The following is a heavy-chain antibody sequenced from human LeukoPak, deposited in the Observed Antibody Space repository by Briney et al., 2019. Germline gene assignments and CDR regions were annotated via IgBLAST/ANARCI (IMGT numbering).Heavy chain of an antibody. D-gene: IGHD4-11*01. CDR1: GYTFTGYY. V-gene: IGHV1-2*02. J-gene: IGHJ5*02. CDR2: INPNSGGT. Sequence: ASVKVSCKASGYTFTGYYMHWVRQAPGQGLEWMGWINPNSGGTNYAQKFQGRVTMTRDTSISTAYMELSRLRSDDTAVYYCARVRRHGSIPGWFDPWGQGTLVTVSS. CDR3: ARVRRHGSIPGWFDP.